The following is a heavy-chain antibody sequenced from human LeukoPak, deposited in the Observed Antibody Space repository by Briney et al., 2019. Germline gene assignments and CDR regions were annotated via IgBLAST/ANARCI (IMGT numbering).Heavy chain of an antibody. CDR3: ARVPGVTAASNWFDP. D-gene: IGHD2-21*02. CDR2: ISAYNGNT. CDR1: GYTFTSYG. V-gene: IGHV1-18*01. J-gene: IGHJ5*02. Sequence: GSSVKVSGKASGYTFTSYGISWVRQAPGQGLEWMGWISAYNGNTNYSQKLQGRVAMTTDTSTSTAYMELRSLRSDATAVYYCARVPGVTAASNWFDPWGQGTLVPVSS.